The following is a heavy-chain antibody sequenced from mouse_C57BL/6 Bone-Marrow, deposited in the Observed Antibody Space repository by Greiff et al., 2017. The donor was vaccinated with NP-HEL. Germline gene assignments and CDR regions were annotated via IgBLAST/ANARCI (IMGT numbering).Heavy chain of an antibody. CDR2: INPNNGGT. V-gene: IGHV1-26*01. D-gene: IGHD2-1*01. J-gene: IGHJ2*01. CDR3: ARSGYGNYDY. CDR1: GYTFTDYY. Sequence: VQLQQSGPELVKPGASVKISCKASGYTFTDYYMNWVKQSHGKSLEWIGDINPNNGGTSYNQKFKGKATLTVDKSSSTAYIELRSLTSEDSAVYYCARSGYGNYDYWGQGTTLTVSS.